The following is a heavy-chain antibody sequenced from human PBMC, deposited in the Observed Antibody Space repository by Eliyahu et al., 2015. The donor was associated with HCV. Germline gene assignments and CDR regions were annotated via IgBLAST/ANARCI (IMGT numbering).Heavy chain of an antibody. CDR1: GXTFTSYY. CDR3: ARDRAYCGGDCYPNYYYYGMDV. J-gene: IGHJ6*02. D-gene: IGHD2-21*02. CDR2: INPSGGST. Sequence: QVQLVQSGAEVKKPGASVKVSCKASGXTFTSYYMXWVRQAPGXGLEWMGIINPSGGSTSYAQKFQGRVTMTRDTSTSTVYMELSSLRSEDTAVYYCARDRAYCGGDCYPNYYYYGMDVWGQGTTVTVSS. V-gene: IGHV1-46*03.